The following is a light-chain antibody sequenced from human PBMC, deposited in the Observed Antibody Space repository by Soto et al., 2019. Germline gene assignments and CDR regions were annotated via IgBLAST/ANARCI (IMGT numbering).Light chain of an antibody. CDR2: EVS. J-gene: IGLJ1*01. V-gene: IGLV2-14*01. CDR3: SSYTSSSTLPYV. CDR1: SSDVGGYNY. Sequence: LAQPASVSGSPGQSITISCTGTSSDVGGYNYVSWYQQHPGKAPKLMIYEVSNRPSGVSNRFSGSKSGNTASLTISGLQAEDEADYYCSSYTSSSTLPYVFGTGTKV.